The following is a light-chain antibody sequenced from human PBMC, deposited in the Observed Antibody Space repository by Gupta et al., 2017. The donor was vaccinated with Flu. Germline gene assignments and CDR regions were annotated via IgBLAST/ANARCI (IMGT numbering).Light chain of an antibody. CDR2: DAS. CDR3: QQRSPLYN. Sequence: EIVLTQSPATLSLSPGERATLSCRDSQSVGIFLAWYQQKPGQAPRILIYDASNRAIGTPDRFSGSGDGKDFSLTSSSRENEDFAVYYVQQRSPLYNFGQGTKMEI. J-gene: IGKJ2*01. CDR1: QSVGIF. V-gene: IGKV3D-11*02.